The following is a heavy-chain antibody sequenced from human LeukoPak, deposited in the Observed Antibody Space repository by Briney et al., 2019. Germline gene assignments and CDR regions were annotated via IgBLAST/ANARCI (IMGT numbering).Heavy chain of an antibody. CDR2: INPNSGGT. CDR1: GGTFSSYA. CDR3: AVPPPPRDYGDYLDYYYMDV. Sequence: WASVKVSCKASGGTFSSYAISWVRQAPGQGLEWMGWINPNSGGTNYAQKFQGRVTMTRDTSISTAYMELSRLRSDDTAVYYCAVPPPPRDYGDYLDYYYMDVWGKGTTVTVSS. V-gene: IGHV1-2*02. D-gene: IGHD4-17*01. J-gene: IGHJ6*03.